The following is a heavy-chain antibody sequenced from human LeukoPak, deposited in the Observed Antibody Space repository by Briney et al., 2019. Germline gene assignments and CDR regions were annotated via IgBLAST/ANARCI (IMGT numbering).Heavy chain of an antibody. CDR2: ISVKGGST. CDR1: GFTFSSYA. D-gene: IGHD2-15*01. J-gene: IGHJ4*02. Sequence: GGSLRLSCAASGFTFSSYAMHWVRQAPGKGLEFVSAISVKGGSTYYANSVKGRFTISRDNSGNTLYLQMGSLRAEDMAVYYCARSGSGGFLYYFDYWGQGTLVTVSS. V-gene: IGHV3-64*01. CDR3: ARSGSGGFLYYFDY.